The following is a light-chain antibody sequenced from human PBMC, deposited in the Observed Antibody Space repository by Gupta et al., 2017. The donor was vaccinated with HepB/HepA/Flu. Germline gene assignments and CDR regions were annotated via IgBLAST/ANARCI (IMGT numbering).Light chain of an antibody. CDR3: QQRSYWPLT. J-gene: IGKJ4*01. V-gene: IGKV3-11*01. Sequence: IVLTQSPAPLSLSPGERATLSCRASQSVSSYLAWYQQKPGQAPRLLIYDASNRATGIPARFSGSGSATEFTLTISSLEPEDFAVYYCQQRSYWPLTFGGGTKVDIK. CDR2: DAS. CDR1: QSVSSY.